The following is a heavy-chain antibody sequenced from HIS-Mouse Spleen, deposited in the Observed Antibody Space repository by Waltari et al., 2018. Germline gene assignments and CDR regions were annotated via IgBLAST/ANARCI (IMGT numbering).Heavy chain of an antibody. CDR3: AREIPYSSSWYDWYFDL. CDR1: GGSILSMSYY. Sequence: LQLQASGPGVVKPSETLSPPCTVTGGSILSMSYYWGWIRQPPGKGLAWVGSIYYCGSTYYNPSLKSRVTISVDSSKNQFSLKLSSVTAADTAVYYCAREIPYSSSWYDWYFDLWGRGTLVTVSS. CDR2: IYYCGST. V-gene: IGHV4-39*07. D-gene: IGHD6-13*01. J-gene: IGHJ2*01.